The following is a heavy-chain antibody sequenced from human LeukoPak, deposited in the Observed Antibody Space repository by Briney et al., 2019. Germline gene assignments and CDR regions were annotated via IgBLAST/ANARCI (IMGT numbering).Heavy chain of an antibody. CDR1: EFMFSTSW. Sequence: GGSLRLSCVASEFMFSTSWMNWVRQAPGKGLEWVAAINPDGSGKYFVDSVRGRFTISRDDAENSLYLQMNSLRVEDTAVYYCARDRGYGSYDYWGQGTMVTVSS. CDR2: INPDGSGK. J-gene: IGHJ4*02. V-gene: IGHV3-7*01. CDR3: ARDRGYGSYDY. D-gene: IGHD6-19*01.